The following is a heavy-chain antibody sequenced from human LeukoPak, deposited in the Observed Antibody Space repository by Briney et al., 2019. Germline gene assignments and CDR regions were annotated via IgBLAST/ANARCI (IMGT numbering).Heavy chain of an antibody. CDR3: ARGVIGIVATITPRFDP. V-gene: IGHV5-51*01. Sequence: GESRKISCKGSGYSFTTYWTGWVRQMPGKGLEWMGIIYPGDSDTRYTPSFQGQVTISADKSISTAYLQWSSLKASDTAMYYCARGVIGIVATITPRFDPWGQGTLVTVSS. CDR1: GYSFTTYW. CDR2: IYPGDSDT. J-gene: IGHJ5*02. D-gene: IGHD5-12*01.